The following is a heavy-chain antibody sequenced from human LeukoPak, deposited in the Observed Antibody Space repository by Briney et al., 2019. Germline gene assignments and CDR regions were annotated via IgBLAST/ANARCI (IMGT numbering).Heavy chain of an antibody. D-gene: IGHD3-22*01. CDR1: GGSISSSSYY. Sequence: SETLSLTCTVSGGSISSSSYYWVWIRQPPGKGLEWIGNIYYSGSTYDDPSLGSRVTISVDTSKNQFALKLSSAAHAEAAVYYCAKQDSSGYYYLYWGQGTLVTVSS. J-gene: IGHJ4*02. CDR2: IYYSGST. V-gene: IGHV4-39*01. CDR3: AKQDSSGYYYLY.